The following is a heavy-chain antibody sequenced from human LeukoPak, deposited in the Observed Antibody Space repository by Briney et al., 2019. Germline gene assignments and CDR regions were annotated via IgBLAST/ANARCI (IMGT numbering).Heavy chain of an antibody. CDR1: GFTLICSS. CDR3: AKLTTGWFEDF. J-gene: IGHJ4*02. V-gene: IGHV3-23*01. D-gene: IGHD2-8*02. Sequence: GGSLRLSCAATGFTLICSSLTWVRQAPGEGLDCVSAIRASDSNTFYADSVKGRFTISRDSSKNTLYLQMNDLRDEDTAVYYCAKLTTGWFEDFWGQGTLVTVSS. CDR2: IRASDSNT.